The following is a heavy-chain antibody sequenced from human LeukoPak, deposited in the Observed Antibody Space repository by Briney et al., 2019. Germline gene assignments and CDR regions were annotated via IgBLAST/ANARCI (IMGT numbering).Heavy chain of an antibody. CDR3: ARVRGAMVPGDYYYYYMDV. V-gene: IGHV4-59*08. CDR2: IYYTGST. J-gene: IGHJ6*03. Sequence: SETLSLTCTVSGGSVSSYYWNWIRQPPGKGLEWIGYIYYTGSTNYNPSLKSRVTISVDTSKNQFSLKLSSVTAADTAVYYCARVRGAMVPGDYYYYYMDVWGKGTTVTVSS. CDR1: GGSVSSYY. D-gene: IGHD3-10*01.